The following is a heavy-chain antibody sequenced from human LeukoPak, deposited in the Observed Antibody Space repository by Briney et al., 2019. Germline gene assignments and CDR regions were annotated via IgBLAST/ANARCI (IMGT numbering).Heavy chain of an antibody. J-gene: IGHJ4*02. V-gene: IGHV4-61*02. D-gene: IGHD2-2*01. CDR2: IYTSGST. CDR3: ARVGLVRYFDY. Sequence: SETLSLTCTVSGGSISSGSYYWSWIRQPAGKGLEWIGRIYTSGSTNYNPSLKSRVTISVDTSKNQFSLKLSSVTAADTAVYYCARVGLVRYFDYWGQGTLVTVSS. CDR1: GGSISSGSYY.